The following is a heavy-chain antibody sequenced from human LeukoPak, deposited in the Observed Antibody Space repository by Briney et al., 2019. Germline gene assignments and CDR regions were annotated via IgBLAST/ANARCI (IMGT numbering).Heavy chain of an antibody. CDR3: AKRVSYSSSAAYFVS. CDR2: ITDTGGDT. V-gene: IGHV3-23*01. Sequence: GGSLSLSCAVSGFTFSTYGMNWVRQAPGKGLEWVSSITDTGGDTSYAASVHGGVTVPRDNSKQTPYLQMNSLRAEDPAVYHCAKRVSYSSSAAYFVSWGQGTLVTVSS. CDR1: GFTFSTYG. J-gene: IGHJ4*02. D-gene: IGHD6-6*01.